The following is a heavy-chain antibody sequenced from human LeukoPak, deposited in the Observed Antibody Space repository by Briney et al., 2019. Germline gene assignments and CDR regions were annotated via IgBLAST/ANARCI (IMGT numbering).Heavy chain of an antibody. V-gene: IGHV1-2*02. CDR3: ARDLPYYYDSSGYYGYFDY. CDR1: GYTFTGYY. D-gene: IGHD3-22*01. CDR2: INPNSGGT. J-gene: IGHJ4*02. Sequence: ASVKVSCKASGYTFTGYYMHWVRQAPGQGLEWMGWINPNSGGTNYAQKFQGRVTMTRDTSISTAYMELSRLRSDDTAVYYCARDLPYYYDSSGYYGYFDYWGQGTLVTVSS.